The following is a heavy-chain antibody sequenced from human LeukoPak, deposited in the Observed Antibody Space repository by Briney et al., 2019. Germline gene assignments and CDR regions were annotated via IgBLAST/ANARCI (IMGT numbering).Heavy chain of an antibody. D-gene: IGHD3-3*01. CDR2: ISSNGGGT. CDR1: GFTFSSYA. CDR3: ARPRDFWSGYYLDY. Sequence: PGGSLRLSCAASGFTFSSYAMHWVRQAPGKGLEYVSAISSNGGGTYYANSVKGRFTISRDNSKNTLYLQMGSLRAEDMAVYYCARPRDFWSGYYLDYWGQGTLVTVSS. V-gene: IGHV3-64*01. J-gene: IGHJ4*02.